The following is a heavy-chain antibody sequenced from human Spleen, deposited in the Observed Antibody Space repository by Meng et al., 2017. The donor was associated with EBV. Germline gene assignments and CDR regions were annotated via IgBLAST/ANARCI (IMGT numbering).Heavy chain of an antibody. CDR1: GGSFSDNY. Sequence: QVQLQQWGAGLLRPSETLSLTCAVYGGSFSDNYWSWIRQSPGKGLEWIGESDHTGGTNYNPSLMSRVTISVDTSKNQFSLNLNSVTAADTAVYYCARGCSSTNCNSDFDYWGQGTLVTVSS. V-gene: IGHV4-34*01. CDR2: SDHTGGT. CDR3: ARGCSSTNCNSDFDY. D-gene: IGHD2-2*01. J-gene: IGHJ4*02.